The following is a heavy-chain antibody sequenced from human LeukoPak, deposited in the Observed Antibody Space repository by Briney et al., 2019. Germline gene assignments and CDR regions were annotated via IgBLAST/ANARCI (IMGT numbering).Heavy chain of an antibody. CDR2: IYSGGST. D-gene: IGHD3-22*01. J-gene: IGHJ4*02. CDR3: ARDRGGDSTAYSDY. V-gene: IGHV3-53*01. Sequence: GGSLRLSCAASGFIVSSNHMSWVRQAPGKRLEWVSVIYSGGSTYYADSVKGRFTISRDNSKNTLYLQMNSLRAEDTAVYYCARDRGGDSTAYSDYWGQGTLVTVSS. CDR1: GFIVSSNH.